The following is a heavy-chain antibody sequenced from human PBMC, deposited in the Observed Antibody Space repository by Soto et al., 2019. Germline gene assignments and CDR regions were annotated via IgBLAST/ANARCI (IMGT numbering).Heavy chain of an antibody. J-gene: IGHJ4*02. D-gene: IGHD6-13*01. V-gene: IGHV4-59*01. CDR3: ASHSSHWPFFDF. CDR2: IYYTGLS. CDR1: GGSISSYY. Sequence: QVQLQESRPGLVKPSETLSLTCTVSGGSISSYYWSWIRQPPVKGLEWIGYIYYTGLSNSNPSLNCGVSMSVDTSKNQFSLKLSPVTAADTAVYYCASHSSHWPFFDFWGQGTLVTVSS.